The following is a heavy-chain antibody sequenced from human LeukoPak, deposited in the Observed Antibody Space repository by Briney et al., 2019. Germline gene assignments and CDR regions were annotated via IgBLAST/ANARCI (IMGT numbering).Heavy chain of an antibody. CDR1: GGSISSYY. Sequence: SETLSLTCTVSGGSISSYYWSWIRQPPGKGLEGIGYIYYSGSTNYNPSLKSRVTISVDTSKNQFSLKLSSVTAADTAVYYCARDLRWYKAFDIWGQGTMVTVSS. CDR3: ARDLRWYKAFDI. CDR2: IYYSGST. J-gene: IGHJ3*02. D-gene: IGHD1-20*01. V-gene: IGHV4-59*01.